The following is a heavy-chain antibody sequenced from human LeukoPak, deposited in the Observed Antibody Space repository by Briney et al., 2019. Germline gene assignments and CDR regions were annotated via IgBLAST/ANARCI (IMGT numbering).Heavy chain of an antibody. CDR1: GYTFTSYY. CDR3: AKRGYYYDSSAYYYFDY. Sequence: ASVKVSCKSSGYTFTSYYMYWVRQAPGQGLEWMGIINPSGGSTSYAQKFQGRVTMTRDTSTSTVYMELSSLRSEDTAVYYCAKRGYYYDSSAYYYFDYWGQGTLVTVSS. D-gene: IGHD3-22*01. J-gene: IGHJ4*02. CDR2: INPSGGST. V-gene: IGHV1-46*01.